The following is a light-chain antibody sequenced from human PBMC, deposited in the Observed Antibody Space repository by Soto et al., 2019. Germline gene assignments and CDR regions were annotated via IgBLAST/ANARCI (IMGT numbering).Light chain of an antibody. V-gene: IGKV1-5*03. Sequence: DIHMTQSPSTLSASVGYTVTITCRASQSISNWLAWYQQKPGNAPKLLVYKASSLESGVPSRLSGTGSGTEFTLTISSMKPDDFATYYCQQYDNYWTFGQGTKVDIK. CDR1: QSISNW. J-gene: IGKJ1*01. CDR2: KAS. CDR3: QQYDNYWT.